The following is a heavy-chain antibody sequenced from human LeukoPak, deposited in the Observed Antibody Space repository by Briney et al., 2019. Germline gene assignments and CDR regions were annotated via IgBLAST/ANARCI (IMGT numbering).Heavy chain of an antibody. V-gene: IGHV1-18*04. D-gene: IGHD3-22*01. CDR3: ARTSSGYYRIYYYYYYMDV. J-gene: IGHJ6*03. CDR1: GYTFTGYY. CDR2: ISAYNGNT. Sequence: ASVKVSCKASGYTFTGYYMHWVRQAPGQGLEWMGWISAYNGNTNYAQKLQGRVTMTTDTSTSTAYMELRSLRSDDTAVYYCARTSSGYYRIYYYYYYMDVWGKGTTVTVSS.